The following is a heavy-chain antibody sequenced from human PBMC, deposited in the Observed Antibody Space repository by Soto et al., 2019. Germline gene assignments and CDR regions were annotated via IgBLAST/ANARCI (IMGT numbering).Heavy chain of an antibody. CDR3: ARLPQYYYYYYGMDV. CDR2: IDPSDSYT. V-gene: IGHV5-10-1*01. CDR1: GYSFTSYW. J-gene: IGHJ6*02. Sequence: GESLKISCQGSGYSFTSYWISWVRQMPGKGLEWMGRIDPSDSYTNYSPSFQGHVTISADKSISTAYLQWSSLKASDTAMYYCARLPQYYYYYYGMDVWGQGTTVTV.